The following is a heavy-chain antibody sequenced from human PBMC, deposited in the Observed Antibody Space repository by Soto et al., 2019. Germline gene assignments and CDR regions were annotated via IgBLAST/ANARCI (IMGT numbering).Heavy chain of an antibody. Sequence: QVQLVQSGAEVKKPGSSVKVSCKASGGTFSSYAISWVRQAPGQGLEWMGGIIPIFGTANYAQKFQGRVTITADESTSTAYMELSSLRSEDTAVYYCASNYYYDSSGYYHTTNWFDPWGQGTLVTVSS. CDR3: ASNYYYDSSGYYHTTNWFDP. J-gene: IGHJ5*02. CDR1: GGTFSSYA. V-gene: IGHV1-69*01. D-gene: IGHD3-22*01. CDR2: IIPIFGTA.